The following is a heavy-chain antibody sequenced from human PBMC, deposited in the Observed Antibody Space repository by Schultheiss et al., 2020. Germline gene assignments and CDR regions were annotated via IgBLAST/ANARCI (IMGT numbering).Heavy chain of an antibody. Sequence: SQTLSLTCAVYGGSFSGYYWSWIRQPAGKGLEWIGYIYYSGSTYYNPSLKSRVTISVDTSKNQFSLKLSSVTAADTAVYYCARDPDSSGYPSYYYYYGMDVWGQGTTVTVSS. D-gene: IGHD3-22*01. CDR2: IYYSGST. CDR3: ARDPDSSGYPSYYYYYGMDV. CDR1: GGSFSGYY. V-gene: IGHV4-59*12. J-gene: IGHJ6*02.